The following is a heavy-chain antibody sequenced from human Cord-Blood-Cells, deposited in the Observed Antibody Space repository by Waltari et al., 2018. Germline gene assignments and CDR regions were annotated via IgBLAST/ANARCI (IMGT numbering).Heavy chain of an antibody. V-gene: IGHV3-66*01. CDR3: ARDGIAAAGKAPGAFDI. J-gene: IGHJ3*02. Sequence: EVQLVESGGGLVQPGGSLRLSCAASGFTVSSNYMSWVRQAPGKGLEWVSVIYSGGSTYYADAGKGRFTISRDNSKNTLYLQMNSLRAEDTAVYYCARDGIAAAGKAPGAFDIWGQGTMVTVSS. CDR1: GFTVSSNY. CDR2: IYSGGST. D-gene: IGHD6-13*01.